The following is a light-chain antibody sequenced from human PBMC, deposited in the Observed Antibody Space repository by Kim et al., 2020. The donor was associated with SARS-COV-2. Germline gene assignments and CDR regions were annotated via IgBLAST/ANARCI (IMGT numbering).Light chain of an antibody. CDR1: NIGSKS. V-gene: IGLV3-21*04. CDR3: QVWDSSSDPWV. J-gene: IGLJ3*02. Sequence: SYELTQPPSVSVAPGKTARITCGGNNIGSKSVHWYQQKPGQAPVLVIYYDSDRPSGIPERFSGSNSGNTATQTISRVEAGDEADYYCQVWDSSSDPWVFGGGTQLTVL. CDR2: YDS.